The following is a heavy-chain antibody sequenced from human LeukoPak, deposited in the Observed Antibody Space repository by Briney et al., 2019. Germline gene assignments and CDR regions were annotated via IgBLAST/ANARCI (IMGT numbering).Heavy chain of an antibody. D-gene: IGHD1-1*01. CDR1: GGSFSGYY. J-gene: IGHJ4*02. CDR2: INHSGST. V-gene: IGHV4-34*01. Sequence: SETLSLTCAVYGGSFSGYYWNWIRQPPGKGLEWIGEINHSGSTNYNPSLKSRVTISVDTSKNQFSPKLSSVTAADTAVYYCARSNETIDYWGQGTLVTVSS. CDR3: ARSNETIDY.